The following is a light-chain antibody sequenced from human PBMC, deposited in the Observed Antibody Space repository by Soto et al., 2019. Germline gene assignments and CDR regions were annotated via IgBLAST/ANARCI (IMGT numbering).Light chain of an antibody. CDR1: QSVNSNC. CDR2: GAS. J-gene: IGKJ4*01. CDR3: QQYGSSPLIT. V-gene: IGKV3-20*01. Sequence: EIVLTQSPGTLSLSPGERATLSCRASQSVNSNCLAWYQQKPGQAPRLLIYGASSRATGIPDRFSGSGSGTDFTLTISRLEPEDFAVYYCQQYGSSPLITFGGGTKVEIK.